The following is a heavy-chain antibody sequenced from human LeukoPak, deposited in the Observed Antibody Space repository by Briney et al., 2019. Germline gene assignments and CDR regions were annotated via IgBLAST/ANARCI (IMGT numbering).Heavy chain of an antibody. CDR1: GFTFSSYG. V-gene: IGHV3-30*02. D-gene: IGHD3-22*01. CDR2: IRYDGSNK. CDR3: AKDLLGYYDSSGYGY. J-gene: IGHJ4*02. Sequence: GGSLRLSCAASGFTFSSYGMHWVRQAPGKGLEGVAFIRYDGSNKYYADSVKGRFTISRDNSKNTLYLQMNSLRAEDTAVYYCAKDLLGYYDSSGYGYWGQGTLVTVSS.